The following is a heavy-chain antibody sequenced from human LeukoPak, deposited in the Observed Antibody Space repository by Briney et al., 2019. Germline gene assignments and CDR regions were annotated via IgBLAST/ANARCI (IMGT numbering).Heavy chain of an antibody. D-gene: IGHD3-10*01. CDR3: ARDSGGKGAPYYYYYYMDV. CDR1: GYTFTSYY. CDR2: INPSGGST. V-gene: IGHV1-46*01. Sequence: ASVKVSCKASGYTFTSYYMHWVRQAPGQGLEWMGIINPSGGSTSYAQKFQGRVTMTRDMSTSTVYMELSSLRSKDTAVYYCARDSGGKGAPYYYYYYMDVWGKGTTVTVSS. J-gene: IGHJ6*03.